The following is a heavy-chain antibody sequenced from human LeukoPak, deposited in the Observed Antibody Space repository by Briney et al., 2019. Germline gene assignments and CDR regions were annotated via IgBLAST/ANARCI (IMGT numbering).Heavy chain of an antibody. V-gene: IGHV4-59*01. Sequence: SETLSLTCTVSGGSINSYYWSWIRQPPGKGLEWIGYIYYTGSTNYNPSLKSRLTISLDTSKNQFSLKLSSVTAADTAVYYCARDKIAAAGKFTDYWGQGTLVTVSS. J-gene: IGHJ4*02. CDR1: GGSINSYY. D-gene: IGHD6-13*01. CDR2: IYYTGST. CDR3: ARDKIAAAGKFTDY.